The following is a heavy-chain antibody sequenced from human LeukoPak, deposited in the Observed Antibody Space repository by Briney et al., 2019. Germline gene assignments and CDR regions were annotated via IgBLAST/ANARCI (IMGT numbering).Heavy chain of an antibody. D-gene: IGHD2-2*01. CDR3: ASSPIVVVPAAVSLFDY. CDR1: GFTFSSYE. V-gene: IGHV4-34*01. J-gene: IGHJ4*02. Sequence: GSLRLSCAASGFTFSSYEMNWVRQAPGKGLEWVGEINHSGSTNYNPSLKSRVTISVDTSKNQFSLKLSSVTAADTAVYYCASSPIVVVPAAVSLFDYWGQGTLVTVSS. CDR2: INHSGST.